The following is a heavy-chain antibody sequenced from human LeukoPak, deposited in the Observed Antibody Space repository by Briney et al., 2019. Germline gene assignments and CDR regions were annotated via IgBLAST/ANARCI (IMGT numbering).Heavy chain of an antibody. D-gene: IGHD3-9*01. CDR2: IIPLFGTA. V-gene: IGHV1-69*13. J-gene: IGHJ5*02. CDR1: GGTFSSYA. Sequence: GASVKVSCKASGGTFSSYAISWVRQAPGQGLEWMGGIIPLFGTANYAQKFQGRVTITADESTSTAYMELSSLRSEDTAVYYCARDLGYDILTGYSGADWFDPWGQGTLVTVSS. CDR3: ARDLGYDILTGYSGADWFDP.